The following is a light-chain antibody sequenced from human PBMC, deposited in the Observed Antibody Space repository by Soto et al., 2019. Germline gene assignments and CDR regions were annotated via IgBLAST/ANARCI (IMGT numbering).Light chain of an antibody. CDR1: QSISSW. CDR3: QQYNSYSPG. J-gene: IGKJ1*01. V-gene: IGKV1-5*01. Sequence: DIPMTQSPSTLSASVGDRVTITCRASQSISSWLAWYQQKPGKAPKLLIYDASSLESGVPSRFSGSGSGTEFTLTISSLQPDDFATYYCQQYNSYSPGFGQGTKVGIK. CDR2: DAS.